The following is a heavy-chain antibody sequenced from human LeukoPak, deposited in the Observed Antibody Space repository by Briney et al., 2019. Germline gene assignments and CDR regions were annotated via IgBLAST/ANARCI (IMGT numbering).Heavy chain of an antibody. V-gene: IGHV6-1*01. CDR1: GDSVSSNSAA. J-gene: IGHJ6*02. Sequence: SQTLSLTCDISGDSVSSNSAAWNWIRQSPSRGLEWLGRTYYRSKWYNDYAVSVKSRITINPDTSKNQFSLQLNSVTPEDTAVYYCARVVLWFGELLRGVGYGMDVWGQGTTVTVSS. CDR3: ARVVLWFGELLRGVGYGMDV. CDR2: TYYRSKWYN. D-gene: IGHD3-10*01.